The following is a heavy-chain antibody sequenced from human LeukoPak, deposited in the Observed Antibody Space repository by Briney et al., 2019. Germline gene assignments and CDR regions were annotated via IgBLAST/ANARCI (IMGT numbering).Heavy chain of an antibody. D-gene: IGHD4-17*01. Sequence: PGGSLRLSCVASGFTFTSYTINWVRQAPGKGLEWVSSISGSGDYIYYADSVKGRFTISRDNAKNSLYLQMSRLRAEDTAVYFCARDYFGDYFLDFWGQGTLVTVSS. J-gene: IGHJ4*02. CDR2: ISGSGDYI. V-gene: IGHV3-21*01. CDR3: ARDYFGDYFLDF. CDR1: GFTFTSYT.